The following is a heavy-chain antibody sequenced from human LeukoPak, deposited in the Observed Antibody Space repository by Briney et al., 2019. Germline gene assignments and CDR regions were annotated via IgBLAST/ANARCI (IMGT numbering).Heavy chain of an antibody. Sequence: ASVKVSCKASGYSFIDYSIHWVRQAPGQGLEWMGWINPNTGGTNYAQKFQGRVTMTRDTSISTAYMELTSLRSDDTAVYYCSSYPGVGFNFWGQGTLVTVS. J-gene: IGHJ4*02. CDR1: GYSFIDYS. CDR3: SSYPGVGFNF. V-gene: IGHV1-2*02. D-gene: IGHD1-26*01. CDR2: INPNTGGT.